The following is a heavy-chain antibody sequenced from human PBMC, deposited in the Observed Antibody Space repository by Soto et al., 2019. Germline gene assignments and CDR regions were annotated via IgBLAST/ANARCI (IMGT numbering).Heavy chain of an antibody. Sequence: GGSLRLSCAASGFTFSSYGMHWVRQAPGKGLEWVAVISYDGSNKYYADSVKGRFTIPRDNSKNTLYLQMNSLRAEDTAVYYCAKDPGSDWGQGTLVTVSS. V-gene: IGHV3-30*18. CDR2: ISYDGSNK. J-gene: IGHJ4*02. CDR1: GFTFSSYG. CDR3: AKDPGSD.